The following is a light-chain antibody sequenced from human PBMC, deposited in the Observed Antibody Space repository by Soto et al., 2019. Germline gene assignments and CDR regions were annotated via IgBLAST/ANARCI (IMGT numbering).Light chain of an antibody. V-gene: IGLV2-8*01. Sequence: QSALTQPPSASGSPGQSVTISCTGTSSDVGAYKYVSWYQQYPGKAPKLMIYEVTKRPSVVPDRFSGSKSGNTASLNVSGLQAEDEADYYCTSYVGNDIGVFGGGTHLTV. CDR2: EVT. CDR3: TSYVGNDIGV. CDR1: SSDVGAYKY. J-gene: IGLJ3*02.